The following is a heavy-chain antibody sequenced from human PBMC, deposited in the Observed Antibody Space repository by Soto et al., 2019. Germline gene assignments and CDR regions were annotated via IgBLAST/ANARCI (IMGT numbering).Heavy chain of an antibody. CDR1: GFTFSSYE. CDR3: VTDTSHAWLFGADI. Sequence: QLGWSLRLACAACGFTFSSYEMNWVRQAPGKGLEGVSYISSSGSTIYYADSVKGRFTISRDNAKNSLYLQMNSLRAEDTAVYDFVTDTSHAWLFGADIWAEGTPVTLSA. CDR2: ISSSGSTI. J-gene: IGHJ6*04. V-gene: IGHV3-48*03. D-gene: IGHD3-10*01.